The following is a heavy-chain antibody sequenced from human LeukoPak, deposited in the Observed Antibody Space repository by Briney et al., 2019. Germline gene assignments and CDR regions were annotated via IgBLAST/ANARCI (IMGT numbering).Heavy chain of an antibody. V-gene: IGHV4-59*08. CDR3: ARLASGSYGPLTPFDY. D-gene: IGHD1-26*01. CDR2: IYYSGST. J-gene: IGHJ4*02. Sequence: PSETLSLTCTVSGGSISSYYWSWIRQPPAKGVESIGDIYYSGSTNYIPSLKSRVTISVDTSKNQFSLRLSSVTAADTAVYYSARLASGSYGPLTPFDYWGQGTLVTVSS. CDR1: GGSISSYY.